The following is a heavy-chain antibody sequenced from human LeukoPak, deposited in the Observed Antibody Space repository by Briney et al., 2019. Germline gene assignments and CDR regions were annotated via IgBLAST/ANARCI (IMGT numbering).Heavy chain of an antibody. CDR3: ARESSNNGGSCY. CDR1: GFTFSSYW. Sequence: TGGSLRLSCAASGFTFSSYWINWVRQAPGKGLVWVSRIASDGSSTTYADSVKGRFSISRDNAKNTLYLQMNSLRVEDTAVYYCARESSNNGGSCYWGQGTLVTVSS. CDR2: IASDGSST. D-gene: IGHD2-15*01. V-gene: IGHV3-74*01. J-gene: IGHJ4*02.